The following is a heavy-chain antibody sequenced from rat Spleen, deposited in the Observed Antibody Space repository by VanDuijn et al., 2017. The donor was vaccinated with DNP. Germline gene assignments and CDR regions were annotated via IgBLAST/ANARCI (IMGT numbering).Heavy chain of an antibody. Sequence: EVQLVESGGGLVQPGRSLKLSCAASEFTFSSFGMAWVRQAPKKGLEWVATITSGGSATYYPASVKGRFTVSRDDAKSTLYLHMDSLRSEDTATYYCTKDATVAPFDYWGQGVMVTVSS. CDR3: TKDATVAPFDY. J-gene: IGHJ2*01. CDR1: EFTFSSFG. V-gene: IGHV5-27*01. CDR2: ITSGGSAT. D-gene: IGHD1-1*01.